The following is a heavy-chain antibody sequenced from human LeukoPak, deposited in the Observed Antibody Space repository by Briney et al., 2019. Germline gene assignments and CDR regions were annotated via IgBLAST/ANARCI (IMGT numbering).Heavy chain of an antibody. Sequence: GESLKISCKGSGYSFTSHWIGWVRQMPGKGLEWMGIIYPGDSDTRYSPSFQGQVTISADKSITTAYLQWSSLKASDTAIYYCARSMSGSFYYYYGMDVWGQGTTVIVSS. V-gene: IGHV5-51*01. D-gene: IGHD1-26*01. CDR1: GYSFTSHW. J-gene: IGHJ6*02. CDR2: IYPGDSDT. CDR3: ARSMSGSFYYYYGMDV.